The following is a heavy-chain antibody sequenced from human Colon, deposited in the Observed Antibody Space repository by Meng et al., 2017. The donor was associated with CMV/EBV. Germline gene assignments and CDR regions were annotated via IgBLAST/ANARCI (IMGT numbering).Heavy chain of an antibody. D-gene: IGHD1-26*01. Sequence: LRRSCAASGFTLSSDSMNWVRQAPGKGLEWVSSISSSSSYIYYADSVKGRFTISRDNAKNSLYLQMNSLRAEDTAVYYCARDSGSYYNWGQGTLVTVSS. CDR3: ARDSGSYYN. CDR2: ISSSSSYI. V-gene: IGHV3-21*01. CDR1: GFTLSSDS. J-gene: IGHJ4*02.